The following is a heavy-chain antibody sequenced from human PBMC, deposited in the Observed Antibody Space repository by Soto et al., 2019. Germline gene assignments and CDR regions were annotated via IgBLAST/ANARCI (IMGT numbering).Heavy chain of an antibody. CDR1: GGTFSSYT. J-gene: IGHJ6*03. CDR3: ARGLAIIVVVPAGNYYYMDV. CDR2: IIPNLGIA. V-gene: IGHV1-69*02. D-gene: IGHD2-2*01. Sequence: SVKVSCKASGGTFSSYTISWVRQAPGQGLEWMGRIIPNLGIANYAQKFQGRVTMTRNNSTSTAYMELSSLRSEDTAVYYCARGLAIIVVVPAGNYYYMDVWGKGTTVTVSS.